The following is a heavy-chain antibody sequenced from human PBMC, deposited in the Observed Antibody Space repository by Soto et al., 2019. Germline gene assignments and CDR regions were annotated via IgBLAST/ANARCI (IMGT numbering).Heavy chain of an antibody. V-gene: IGHV4-59*01. D-gene: IGHD5-12*01. CDR2: IYYSGST. Sequence: KTSETLSLTCTVSGGSISSYYWSWIRQPPGKGLEWIGYIYYSGSTNYNPSLKSRVTISVDTSKNQFSLKLSSVTAADTAVYYCARVRDGYNPHFDYWGQGTLVTVSS. CDR3: ARVRDGYNPHFDY. J-gene: IGHJ4*02. CDR1: GGSISSYY.